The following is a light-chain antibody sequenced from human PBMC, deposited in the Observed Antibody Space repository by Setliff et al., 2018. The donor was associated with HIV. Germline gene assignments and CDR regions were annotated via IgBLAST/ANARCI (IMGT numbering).Light chain of an antibody. CDR1: SSNIGSNT. Sequence: QSVLTQPPSASGTPGQRVTISCSGSSSNIGSNTVNWYQQLPGTAPKLLIYTNNQRPSGVPDRFSGSESGTSASLAISGLQSEDEADYYCAAWDDSLNVLFGTGTKV. CDR3: AAWDDSLNVL. V-gene: IGLV1-44*01. J-gene: IGLJ1*01. CDR2: TNN.